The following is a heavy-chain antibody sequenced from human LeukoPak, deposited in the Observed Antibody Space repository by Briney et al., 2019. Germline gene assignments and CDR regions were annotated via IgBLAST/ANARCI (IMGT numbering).Heavy chain of an antibody. V-gene: IGHV4-30-2*01. CDR3: ARDRYSSGWFYPFDY. CDR2: IYHSGST. Sequence: SETLSLTCTVSGGSISSGGYYWSWIRQPPGKGLEWIGYIYHSGSTYYNPSLKSRVTISVDRSKNQFSLKLSSVTAADTAVYYCARDRYSSGWFYPFDYWGQGTLVTVSS. CDR1: GGSISSGGYY. J-gene: IGHJ4*02. D-gene: IGHD6-19*01.